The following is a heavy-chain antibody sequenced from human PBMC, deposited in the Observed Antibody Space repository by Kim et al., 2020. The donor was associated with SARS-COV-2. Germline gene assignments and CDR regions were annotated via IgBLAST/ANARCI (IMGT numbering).Heavy chain of an antibody. CDR3: AKHGYKAWDSSGYYYPASHYYYCYGMDV. D-gene: IGHD3-22*01. CDR1: GFTFSSYG. V-gene: IGHV3-30*18. Sequence: GGSLRLSCAASGFTFSSYGMHWVRQAPGKGLEWVAVISYDGSNKYYADSVKGRFTISRDNSTNTLYLQMNSLRAEDTAVYYCAKHGYKAWDSSGYYYPASHYYYCYGMDVWGQGTTVTVSS. J-gene: IGHJ6*02. CDR2: ISYDGSNK.